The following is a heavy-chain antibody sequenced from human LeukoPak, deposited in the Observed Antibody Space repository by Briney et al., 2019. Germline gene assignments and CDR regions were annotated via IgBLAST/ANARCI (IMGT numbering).Heavy chain of an antibody. Sequence: PGGSLRLSCAASGFAVSSNYMSWVRQAPGKGLEWVSVIHIGGSSYYADSVKGRFTISRDNSENTASLQMNSLRADDTAVYYCARGQWSTFYFDYWGQGTLVTVSS. J-gene: IGHJ4*02. D-gene: IGHD2-15*01. V-gene: IGHV3-66*01. CDR1: GFAVSSNY. CDR2: IHIGGSS. CDR3: ARGQWSTFYFDY.